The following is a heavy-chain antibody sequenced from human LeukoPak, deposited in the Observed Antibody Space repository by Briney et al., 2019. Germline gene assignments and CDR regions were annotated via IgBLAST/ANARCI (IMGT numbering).Heavy chain of an antibody. V-gene: IGHV4-34*01. CDR2: INHSGST. CDR1: GGSFSGYY. J-gene: IGHJ4*02. CDR3: ARGGDGPIDY. Sequence: PSETLSLTCAVYGGSFSGYYWSWIRQPPGKGLEWIGEINHSGSTNYNPSLKSRVTISVDTSRNQFSLKLSSVTAADTAVYYCARGGDGPIDYWGQGTLVTVSS. D-gene: IGHD7-27*01.